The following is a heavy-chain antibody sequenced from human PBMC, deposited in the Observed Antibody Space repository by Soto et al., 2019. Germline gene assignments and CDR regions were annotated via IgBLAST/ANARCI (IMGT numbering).Heavy chain of an antibody. CDR1: GFAFSYYG. Sequence: QMQLVESGGGVVQPGRSLRVSCATSGFAFSYYGIHSVRQAPGKGLEWVADISHDGKDKWYADSVKGRFTISRDNSENTLYLQMNGLRSEDTAVYFCASGEGRNGHDTRFDYWGQGTLVTVSS. V-gene: IGHV3-30*03. CDR3: ASGEGRNGHDTRFDY. CDR2: ISHDGKDK. D-gene: IGHD3-10*01. J-gene: IGHJ4*02.